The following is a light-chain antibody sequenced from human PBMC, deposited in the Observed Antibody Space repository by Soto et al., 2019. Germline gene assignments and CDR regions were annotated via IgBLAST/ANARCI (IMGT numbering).Light chain of an antibody. CDR2: GAS. V-gene: IGKV3-20*01. Sequence: EIVLTQSPGTLSLSPGERATLSCRASQSVSSNYLAWYQQKPGQAPRLLIFGASSRATGIPDRFSGSGSGTDFTLTITKLETEDFAVYYCQQYVNSPRTFGQGTKLEIK. CDR3: QQYVNSPRT. CDR1: QSVSSNY. J-gene: IGKJ2*01.